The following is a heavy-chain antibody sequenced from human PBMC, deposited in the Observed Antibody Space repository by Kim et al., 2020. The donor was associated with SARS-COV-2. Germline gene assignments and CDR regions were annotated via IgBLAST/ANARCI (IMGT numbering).Heavy chain of an antibody. CDR1: GFTFSSYA. J-gene: IGHJ4*02. Sequence: GGSLRLSCAASGFTFSSYAMHWVRQAPGKGLEWVAVISYDGSNKYYADSVKGRFTISRDNSKNTLYLQMNSLRAEDTAVYYCARGGGKGYSSGWYIRYFDYWGQGTLVTVSS. CDR2: ISYDGSNK. CDR3: ARGGGKGYSSGWYIRYFDY. V-gene: IGHV3-30-3*01. D-gene: IGHD6-19*01.